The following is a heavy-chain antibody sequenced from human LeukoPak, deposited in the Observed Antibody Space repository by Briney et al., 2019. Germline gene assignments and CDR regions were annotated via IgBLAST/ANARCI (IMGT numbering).Heavy chain of an antibody. V-gene: IGHV3-53*01. J-gene: IGHJ4*02. CDR1: GFTVSSNY. D-gene: IGHD6-6*01. Sequence: GGSLRLSCAASGFTVSSNYMNWVRQAPGKGLEWVSVIYSGGSIYHADSVKGRFTISRDNSKNTLYLQMDSLRAEDTAVYYCAKSHFEYSSSSFDYWGRGTLVAVSS. CDR2: IYSGGSI. CDR3: AKSHFEYSSSSFDY.